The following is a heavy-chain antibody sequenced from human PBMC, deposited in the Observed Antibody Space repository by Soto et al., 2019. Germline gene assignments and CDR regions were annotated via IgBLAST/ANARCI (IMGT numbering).Heavy chain of an antibody. CDR2: INPNSGGT. Sequence: ASVKVSCKASGYTFTGYYMHWVRQAPGQGLEWMGWINPNSGGTNYAQKFQGWVTMTRDTSISTAYMELSRLRSDDTAVYYCARDQGDGYNGAGAFDIWGQGTMVTVSS. CDR1: GYTFTGYY. J-gene: IGHJ3*02. CDR3: ARDQGDGYNGAGAFDI. D-gene: IGHD5-12*01. V-gene: IGHV1-2*04.